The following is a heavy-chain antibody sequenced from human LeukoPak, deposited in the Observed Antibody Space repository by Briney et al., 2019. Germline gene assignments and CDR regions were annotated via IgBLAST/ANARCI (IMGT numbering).Heavy chain of an antibody. CDR2: IRSKAYGGTT. D-gene: IGHD3-10*01. J-gene: IGHJ5*02. V-gene: IGHV3-49*03. Sequence: PGRSLRLSCTASGFTFGDYAMGWFRQAPGKGLEWVGFIRSKAYGGTTEYAASVKGRFTISRDDSKSIAYLQMNSLKTEDTAVYYCTRARLLWFGELSRRFDPWGQGTLVTVSS. CDR3: TRARLLWFGELSRRFDP. CDR1: GFTFGDYA.